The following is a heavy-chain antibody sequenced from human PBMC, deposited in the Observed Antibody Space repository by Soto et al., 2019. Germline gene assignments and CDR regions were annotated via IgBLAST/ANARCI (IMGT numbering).Heavy chain of an antibody. V-gene: IGHV3-23*01. CDR2: ISGSGIST. CDR3: AKAKDSSSWYPVYFQH. CDR1: GCTFSSYA. D-gene: IGHD6-13*01. Sequence: GGSLRLSCAASGCTFSSYAMSWVRQAPGKGLEWVSAISGSGISTYYADSVKGRFTISRDNSKYTLYLQMNSLRAEDTAVYYCAKAKDSSSWYPVYFQHWGQGTLVTVSS. J-gene: IGHJ1*01.